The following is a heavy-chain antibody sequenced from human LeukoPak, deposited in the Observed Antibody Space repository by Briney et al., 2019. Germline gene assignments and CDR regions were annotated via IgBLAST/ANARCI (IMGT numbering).Heavy chain of an antibody. V-gene: IGHV4-39*07. CDR3: ASSIVGAYSWFDP. Sequence: SETLSLTCTVSGGPISSTYYWDWIRQPPGKGLEWIGSIYYSGTTYYNPSLKSRATISVDTSKNQFSLKLSSVTAADTAVYYCASSIVGAYSWFDPWGQGTLVTVSS. CDR2: IYYSGTT. D-gene: IGHD1-26*01. J-gene: IGHJ5*02. CDR1: GGPISSTYY.